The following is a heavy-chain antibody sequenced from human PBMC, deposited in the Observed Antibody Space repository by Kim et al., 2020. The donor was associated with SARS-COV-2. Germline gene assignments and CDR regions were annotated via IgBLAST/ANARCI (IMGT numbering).Heavy chain of an antibody. Sequence: GGSLRLSCAGSGFTFSSYSMHWVRQTPGKGLEWVAFISSDGSDKYYAHSVKGRFTISRDNSKNTLYLRMNSLRVEDKAVYYCARDLNDSSGYYVRTYYGMDVWGQGTTVTVSS. D-gene: IGHD3-22*01. CDR3: ARDLNDSSGYYVRTYYGMDV. CDR2: ISSDGSDK. V-gene: IGHV3-30*04. CDR1: GFTFSSYS. J-gene: IGHJ6*02.